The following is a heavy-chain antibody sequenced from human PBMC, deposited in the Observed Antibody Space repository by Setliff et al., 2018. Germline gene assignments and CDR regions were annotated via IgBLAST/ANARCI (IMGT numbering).Heavy chain of an antibody. J-gene: IGHJ6*03. CDR1: GGSFSSYY. CDR3: AREQWLDPPGYYYMDV. CDR2: IYYGGSS. D-gene: IGHD6-19*01. V-gene: IGHV4-59*12. Sequence: SETLSLTCTVSGGSFSSYYWSWIRQPPGKGLEWIGFIYYGGSSTYNPSLQNRVTMSIDTSKNQFSLKLNSVTAADMAVYYCAREQWLDPPGYYYMDVWAKGTTVTVSS.